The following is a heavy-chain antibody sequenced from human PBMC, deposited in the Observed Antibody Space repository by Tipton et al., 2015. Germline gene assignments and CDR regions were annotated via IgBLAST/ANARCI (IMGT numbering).Heavy chain of an antibody. Sequence: TLSLTCTVSGVSISGTSYYWGWIRQPPGKGLEWIGSIYYSGDMYYNPSLKSRVAISVDKSKNHFSLKLSSVTAADTAVYYCARGIGHCSNTICSQNGFDPWGQGTLVTVS. D-gene: IGHD2-2*01. J-gene: IGHJ5*02. V-gene: IGHV4-39*07. CDR2: IYYSGDM. CDR1: GVSISGTSYY. CDR3: ARGIGHCSNTICSQNGFDP.